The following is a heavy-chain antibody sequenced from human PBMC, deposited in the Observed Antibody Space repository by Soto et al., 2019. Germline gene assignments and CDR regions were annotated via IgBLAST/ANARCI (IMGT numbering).Heavy chain of an antibody. D-gene: IGHD3-16*01. CDR2: IYYSGST. J-gene: IGHJ4*02. CDR1: GGSISSSSYY. V-gene: IGHV4-39*01. CDR3: ARRRTLRGHY. Sequence: SETLSLTCTVSGGSISSSSYYWGWFRQPPGKGLEWIGSIYYSGSTYYNPSLKSRVTISVDTSKNQFSLKLSSVTAADTAVYYCARRRTLRGHYWGQGTLVTVSS.